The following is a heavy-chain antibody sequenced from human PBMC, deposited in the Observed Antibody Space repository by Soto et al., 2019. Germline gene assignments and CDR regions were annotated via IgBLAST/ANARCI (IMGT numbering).Heavy chain of an antibody. CDR1: GGSISSSSYF. J-gene: IGHJ4*02. Sequence: QLQLQESGPGLVKPSETLSLTCTVSGGSISSSSYFWGWIRQPPGKGLEWIGSIYYSGSTYYNPSLKSRVPISVDTSKSQFSLKLSSVSAAGTAVYYWARHPGYGRYYFDYWGQGTLVTASS. D-gene: IGHD5-18*01. V-gene: IGHV4-39*01. CDR2: IYYSGST. CDR3: ARHPGYGRYYFDY.